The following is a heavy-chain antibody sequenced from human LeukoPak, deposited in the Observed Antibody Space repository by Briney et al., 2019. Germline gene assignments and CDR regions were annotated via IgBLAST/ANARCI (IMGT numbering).Heavy chain of an antibody. V-gene: IGHV1-2*02. D-gene: IGHD6-13*01. CDR3: ARDLGIAAAGAYYNWFDP. J-gene: IGHJ5*02. CDR1: GYTFTGYY. Sequence: ASVKVSCKASGYTFTGYYMHWVRQAPGQGLEWMGWINPNSGGTNYAQKFQGRVTMTRDTSISTAYMELSRLRSDDTAVYYCARDLGIAAAGAYYNWFDPWGQGTLVTVSS. CDR2: INPNSGGT.